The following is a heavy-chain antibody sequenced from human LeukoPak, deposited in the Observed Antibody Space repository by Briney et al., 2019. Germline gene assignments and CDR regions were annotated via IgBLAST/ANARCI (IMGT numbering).Heavy chain of an antibody. J-gene: IGHJ6*03. CDR2: INPNSGGT. CDR3: ARELTTVTTHYYYYYMDV. CDR1: GYTFTGYY. V-gene: IGHV1-2*06. Sequence: ASVKVPCKASGYTFTGYYMHWVRQAPGQGLEWMGRINPNSGGTNYAQKFQGRVTMTRDTSISTAYMELSRLRSDDTAVYYCARELTTVTTHYYYYYMDVWGKGTTVTVSS. D-gene: IGHD4-17*01.